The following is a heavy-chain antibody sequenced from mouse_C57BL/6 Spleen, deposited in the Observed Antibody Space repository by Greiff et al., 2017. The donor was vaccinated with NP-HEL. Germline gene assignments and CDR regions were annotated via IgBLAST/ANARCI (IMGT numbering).Heavy chain of an antibody. Sequence: QVQLKQSGPGLVQPSQSLSITCTVSGFSLTSYGVHWVRQSPGKGLEWLGVIWSGGSTDYNAAFISRLSISKDNSKSQVFFKMNSLQADDTAIYYCARNLGVLRSGGYFDVWGTGTTVTVSS. CDR2: IWSGGST. V-gene: IGHV2-2*01. J-gene: IGHJ1*03. D-gene: IGHD1-1*01. CDR1: GFSLTSYG. CDR3: ARNLGVLRSGGYFDV.